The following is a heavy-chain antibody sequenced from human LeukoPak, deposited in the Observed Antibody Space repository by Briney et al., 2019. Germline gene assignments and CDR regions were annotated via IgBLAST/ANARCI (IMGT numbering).Heavy chain of an antibody. J-gene: IGHJ5*02. CDR1: GFTFSSYA. CDR3: AKVVAAAGITWFDP. CDR2: ISGSGGST. D-gene: IGHD6-13*01. Sequence: GGSLRLSCAASGFTFSSYAMSWVRQAPGRGLEWVSAISGSGGSTYYADSVKGRFTISRDNSKNTLYLQMNSLRAEDTAVYYCAKVVAAAGITWFDPWGQGTLVTVSS. V-gene: IGHV3-23*01.